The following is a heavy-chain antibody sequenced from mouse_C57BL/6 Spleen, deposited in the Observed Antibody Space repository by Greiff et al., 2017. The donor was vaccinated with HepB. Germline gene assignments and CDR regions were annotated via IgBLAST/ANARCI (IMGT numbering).Heavy chain of an antibody. Sequence: DVQLQESGPELVKPGASVKISCKASGYSFTGYYMNWVKQSPEKSLEWIGEINPSTGGTTYNQKFKAKATLTVDKSSSTAYMQLKSLTSEDSAVYYCATLIYDGYFWYFDVWGTGTTVTVSS. CDR1: GYSFTGYY. J-gene: IGHJ1*03. CDR2: INPSTGGT. CDR3: ATLIYDGYFWYFDV. D-gene: IGHD2-3*01. V-gene: IGHV1-42*01.